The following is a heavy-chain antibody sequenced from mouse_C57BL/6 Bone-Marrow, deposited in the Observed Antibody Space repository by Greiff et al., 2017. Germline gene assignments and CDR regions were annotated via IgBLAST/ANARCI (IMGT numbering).Heavy chain of an antibody. J-gene: IGHJ2*01. V-gene: IGHV1-81*01. CDR2: IYPSSGNT. CDR1: GYTFTSYG. D-gene: IGHD1-1*01. CDR3: ARDYDYGRGGY. Sequence: VKLMESGAELARPGASVKLSCKASGYTFTSYGISWVKQRTGQGLEWIGEIYPSSGNTYYNEKFKGKATLTANKSSSTAYMELRSLTSEDSAVYFCARDYDYGRGGYWGQGTTLTVSS.